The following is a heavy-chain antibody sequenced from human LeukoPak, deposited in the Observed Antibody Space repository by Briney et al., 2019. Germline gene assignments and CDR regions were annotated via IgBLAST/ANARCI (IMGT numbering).Heavy chain of an antibody. CDR2: INHSGST. Sequence: NSSETLSLTCAVYGGSFSGYYWSWIRQPPGKGLEWIGEINHSGSTNYNPSLKSRVTMSVDTSKNQFSLKLSSVTAADTAVYYCAREYEYCSSTSCYTDYYYMDVWGKGTTVTVS. D-gene: IGHD2-2*02. CDR1: GGSFSGYY. CDR3: AREYEYCSSTSCYTDYYYMDV. J-gene: IGHJ6*03. V-gene: IGHV4-34*01.